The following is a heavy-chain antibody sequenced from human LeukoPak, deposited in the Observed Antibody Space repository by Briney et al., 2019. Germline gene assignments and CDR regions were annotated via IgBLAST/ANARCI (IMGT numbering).Heavy chain of an antibody. CDR3: ARDLGGPGVSNY. J-gene: IGHJ4*02. CDR1: GYTFTSYY. D-gene: IGHD3-10*01. Sequence: GASVKVSCKASGYTFTSYYMHWVRQAPGQGLEWMGIINPSGGSTSYAQKFRGRVTMTRDASTSTVYMELSSLRSEDTAVYYCARDLGGPGVSNYWGQGTLVTVSS. CDR2: INPSGGST. V-gene: IGHV1-46*01.